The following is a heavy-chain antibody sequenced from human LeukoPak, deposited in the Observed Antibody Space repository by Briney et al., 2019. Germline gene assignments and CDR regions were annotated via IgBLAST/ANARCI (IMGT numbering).Heavy chain of an antibody. J-gene: IGHJ5*02. D-gene: IGHD2-2*01. CDR2: IKSKTGGGTT. CDR1: GFTFSDAW. CDR3: TTPPARWFDP. V-gene: IGHV3-15*01. Sequence: GGSLRLSCAASGFTFSDAWMSWVRQAPGKGLEWVGRIKSKTGGGTTDYAAPVKGRFTISRDDSKNTLYLQMNSLKTEYTAVYYCTTPPARWFDPWGQGTLVTVSS.